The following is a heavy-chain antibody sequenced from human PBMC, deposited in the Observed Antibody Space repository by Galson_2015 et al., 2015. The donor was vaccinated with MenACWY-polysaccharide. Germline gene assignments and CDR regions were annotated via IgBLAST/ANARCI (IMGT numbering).Heavy chain of an antibody. J-gene: IGHJ6*02. CDR2: ISSSGSST. CDR1: GFTFSSYE. Sequence: SLRLSCAASGFTFSSYEMNWVRQAPGKGLEWVSAISSSGSSTYYADSVEGRFTISRDNAKNSLYLQMNSLRAEDTAVYYCAYYYYGLDVWGQGTTVAVSS. V-gene: IGHV3-48*03. CDR3: AYYYYGLDV.